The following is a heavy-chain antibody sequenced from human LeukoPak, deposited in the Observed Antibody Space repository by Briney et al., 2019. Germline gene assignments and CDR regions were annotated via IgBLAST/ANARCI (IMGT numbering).Heavy chain of an antibody. CDR2: IYYSGGT. CDR3: ARLDTSVGGMDV. D-gene: IGHD3-22*01. V-gene: IGHV4-39*01. CDR1: GGSISSGTYC. Sequence: SETLSLTCTVSGGSISSGTYCWGWIRQPPGKGLEWIGSIYYSGGTYYNPSLKSRVTISVDTSENQFSLKLSSVTAADTAVYYCARLDTSVGGMDVWGQGATVTVSS. J-gene: IGHJ6*02.